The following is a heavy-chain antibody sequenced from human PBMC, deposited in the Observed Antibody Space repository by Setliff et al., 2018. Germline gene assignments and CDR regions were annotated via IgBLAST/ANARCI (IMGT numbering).Heavy chain of an antibody. V-gene: IGHV3-43D*04. CDR2: ISWDGSST. CDR1: GFNFDEFA. J-gene: IGHJ4*02. D-gene: IGHD5-12*01. Sequence: PGGSLRLSCVGSGFNFDEFAMHWVRQAPGKGLEWVSFISWDGSSTSYADSVTGRFTISRDNSKVSLFLEMNSLTTEDTALYYSTKDRSDSGYAGFDYWGQGSQVTVSS. CDR3: TKDRSDSGYAGFDY.